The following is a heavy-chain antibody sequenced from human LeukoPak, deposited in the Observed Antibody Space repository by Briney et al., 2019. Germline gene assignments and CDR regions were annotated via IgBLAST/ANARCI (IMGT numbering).Heavy chain of an antibody. Sequence: SETLSLTCAVYGGSFSGYYWSWIRQPPGKGLEWIGEINHSGSTNYNPSLKSRVTISVDTSKNQFSLKLSSVTAADTAVYYCARTAIYDYVWGSYRPKNWFDPWGQGTLVTVSS. CDR1: GGSFSGYY. V-gene: IGHV4-34*01. CDR2: INHSGST. CDR3: ARTAIYDYVWGSYRPKNWFDP. D-gene: IGHD3-16*02. J-gene: IGHJ5*02.